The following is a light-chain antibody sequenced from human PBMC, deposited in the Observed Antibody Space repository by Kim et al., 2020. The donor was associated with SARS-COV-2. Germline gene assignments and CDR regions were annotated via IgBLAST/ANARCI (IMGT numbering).Light chain of an antibody. CDR1: QRIASD. Sequence: SPGERVPLSCRAGQRIASDVAWYHQRPGQAPRLLIYGASTRPAGVPARFSGGGSGTEFTFTISSLQSDDFGVYYCQQYNDWPPAFGGGTKVDIK. V-gene: IGKV3-15*01. CDR2: GAS. CDR3: QQYNDWPPA. J-gene: IGKJ4*01.